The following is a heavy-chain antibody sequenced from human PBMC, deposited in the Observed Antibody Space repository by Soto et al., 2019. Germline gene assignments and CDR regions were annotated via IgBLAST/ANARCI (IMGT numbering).Heavy chain of an antibody. CDR2: INGDGSTT. CDR3: ARVGQGRYYFEY. CDR1: GFAFSSYW. V-gene: IGHV3-74*01. Sequence: EVHLVESGGGSVQPGGSLKLSCAGSGFAFSSYWIHWVRQVPGKGLVWVSRINGDGSTTSYADSVRGRFTISRDNAKGTLYLQMNSLRAEDTALYYCARVGQGRYYFEYWGQGTLVTVSS. J-gene: IGHJ4*02.